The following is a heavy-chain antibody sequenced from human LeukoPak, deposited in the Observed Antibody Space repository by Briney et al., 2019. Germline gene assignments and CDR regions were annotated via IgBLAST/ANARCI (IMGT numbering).Heavy chain of an antibody. CDR2: IIPIFGTA. J-gene: IGHJ4*02. V-gene: IGHV1-69*13. CDR3: ARDGNDSSGYSPYFDY. CDR1: GGTFSSYA. D-gene: IGHD3-22*01. Sequence: GASVKLSCKASGGTFSSYAISWVRQAPGQGLEWMGGIIPIFGTANYAQKFQGRVTITADESTSTAYMELSSLRSEDTAVYYCARDGNDSSGYSPYFDYWGQGTLVTVSS.